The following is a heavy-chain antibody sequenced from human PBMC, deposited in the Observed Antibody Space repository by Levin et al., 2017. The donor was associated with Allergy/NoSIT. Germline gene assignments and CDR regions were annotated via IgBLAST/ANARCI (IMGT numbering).Heavy chain of an antibody. V-gene: IGHV3-48*03. D-gene: IGHD2-21*01. J-gene: IGHJ4*02. CDR2: ISSSGSTI. CDR1: GFTFSSYE. Sequence: GGSLRLSCAASGFTFSSYEMNWVRQAPGKGLEWVSYISSSGSTIYYADSVKGRFTISRDNAKNSLYLQMNSLRAEDTAVYYCAREYSLSVDYWGQGTLVTVSS. CDR3: AREYSLSVDY.